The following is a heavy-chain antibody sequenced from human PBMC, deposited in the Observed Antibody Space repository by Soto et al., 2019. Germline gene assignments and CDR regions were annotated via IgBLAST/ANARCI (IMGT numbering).Heavy chain of an antibody. CDR3: APHTLDTGMPSGY. V-gene: IGHV1-18*01. J-gene: IGHJ4*02. CDR2: IGGYKGNT. D-gene: IGHD5-18*01. Sequence: QVQLVQSGAEVREPGASVKVSCKASGYTFTNYGVSWVRQAPGQGLEWMGWIGGYKGNTNYAQKHHGRVTLTTDTSTSTAYMELRSLRSDDTAVYYCAPHTLDTGMPSGYWGQGTLVTVSS. CDR1: GYTFTNYG.